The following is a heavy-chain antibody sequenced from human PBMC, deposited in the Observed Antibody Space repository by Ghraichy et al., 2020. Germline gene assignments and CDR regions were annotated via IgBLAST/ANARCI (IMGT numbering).Heavy chain of an antibody. D-gene: IGHD3-3*01. J-gene: IGHJ2*01. CDR1: GGSISSYY. V-gene: IGHV4-4*07. CDR3: ARSWPDFWSGYSREYFDL. CDR2: IYTSGST. Sequence: SETLSLTCTVSGGSISSYYWSWIRQPAGKGLEWIGRIYTSGSTNYNPSLKSRVTMSVDTSKNQFSLKLSSVTAADTAVYYCARSWPDFWSGYSREYFDLWGRGTLVTVSS.